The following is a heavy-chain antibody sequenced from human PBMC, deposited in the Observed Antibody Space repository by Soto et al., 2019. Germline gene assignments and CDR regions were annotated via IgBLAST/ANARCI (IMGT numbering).Heavy chain of an antibody. CDR3: ARGNGAPGFDY. CDR2: ISSSSSTI. CDR1: GFTFSSYS. D-gene: IGHD3-10*01. Sequence: EVQLVESGGGLVQPGGSLRLSCAASGFTFSSYSMNWVGQAPGKGLEWVSYISSSSSTIYYADSVKGRFTISRDNAKNSLYLQMNSLRAEDTAVYYCARGNGAPGFDYWGQGTLVTVSS. J-gene: IGHJ4*02. V-gene: IGHV3-48*01.